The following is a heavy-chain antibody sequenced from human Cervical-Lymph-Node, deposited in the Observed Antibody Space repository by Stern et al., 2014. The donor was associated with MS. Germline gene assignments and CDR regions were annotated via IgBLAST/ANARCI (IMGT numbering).Heavy chain of an antibody. J-gene: IGHJ4*02. CDR1: GGSINDFY. D-gene: IGHD2-15*01. CDR3: AAHNGVCSGGNCYSSMDY. CDR2: IYYSGST. Sequence: QVQLQESGPGLVKPSETLSLTCDVSGGSINDFYWTWIRQPPGKGLEWIGYIYYSGSTNSNPSLKNRVTISLDTSKNQFTMNLTSVTAADTAVYYCAAHNGVCSGGNCYSSMDYWGKGTLVTVSS. V-gene: IGHV4-59*08.